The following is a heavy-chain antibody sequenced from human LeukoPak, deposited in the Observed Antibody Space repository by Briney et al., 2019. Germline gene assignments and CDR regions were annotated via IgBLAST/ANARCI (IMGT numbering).Heavy chain of an antibody. V-gene: IGHV1-2*02. CDR2: INPNSGGT. CDR3: ARDSSGYSYYYYYYMDV. CDR1: GYTFTGYY. D-gene: IGHD3-22*01. J-gene: IGHJ6*03. Sequence: ASVKVSCKASGYTFTGYYMHWVRQAPGQGLEWMGWINPNSGGTNYAQKFQGRVTMTRDTFISTAYMELSRLRSDDTAVYYCARDSSGYSYYYYYYMDVWGKGTTVTVSS.